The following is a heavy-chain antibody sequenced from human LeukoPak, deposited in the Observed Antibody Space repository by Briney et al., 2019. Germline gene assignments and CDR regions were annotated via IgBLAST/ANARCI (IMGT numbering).Heavy chain of an antibody. CDR3: ARDRRGVGYRPQYYYYMDV. CDR2: IKQDGSEK. CDR1: GFTFSNSW. D-gene: IGHD5-24*01. J-gene: IGHJ6*03. Sequence: GGSLRLSCAASGFTFSNSWMSWVRQAPGKGLVWVASIKQDGSEKYYVDSVKGRFTISRDNAKNSLYLQMNSLRAEDTALYYCARDRRGVGYRPQYYYYMDVWGKGTTVTVSS. V-gene: IGHV3-7*01.